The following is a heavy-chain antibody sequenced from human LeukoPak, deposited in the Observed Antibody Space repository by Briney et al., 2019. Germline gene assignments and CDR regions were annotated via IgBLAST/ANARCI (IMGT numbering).Heavy chain of an antibody. CDR1: GFTFGSYA. D-gene: IGHD1-26*01. J-gene: IGHJ4*02. Sequence: GGSLRLSCAASGFTFGSYAIHWVRQAPGKGLEWVAVISYDGSNKYYADSVKGRFTISRDNSKNTLYLQMNSLRAEDTAVYYCAREFGFSGSYFDYWGQGTLVTVSS. CDR3: AREFGFSGSYFDY. V-gene: IGHV3-30-3*01. CDR2: ISYDGSNK.